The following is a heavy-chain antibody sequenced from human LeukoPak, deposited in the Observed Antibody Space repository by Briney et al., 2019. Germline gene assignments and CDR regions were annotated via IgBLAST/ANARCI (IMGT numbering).Heavy chain of an antibody. CDR1: GFTFSSYG. V-gene: IGHV3-30*03. CDR2: ISYDGSNK. CDR3: ARDGPRLMVYANPFDY. D-gene: IGHD2-8*01. Sequence: PGRPLRLSCAASGFTFSSYGMHWVRQAPGKGLEWVAVISYDGSNKYYADSVKGRFTISRDNSKNTLYLQMNSLRAEDTAVYYCARDGPRLMVYANPFDYWGQGTLVTVSS. J-gene: IGHJ4*02.